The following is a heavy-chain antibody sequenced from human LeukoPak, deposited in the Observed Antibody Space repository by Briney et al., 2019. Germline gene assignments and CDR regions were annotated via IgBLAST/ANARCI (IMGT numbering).Heavy chain of an antibody. CDR1: GFTFSSYS. J-gene: IGHJ4*02. CDR2: ISSSSSYI. CDR3: AREGYSGSYYAGVDYFDY. D-gene: IGHD1-26*01. Sequence: GGSLRLSCAASGFTFSSYSMNWVRQAPGKGLEWVSSISSSSSYIYYADSVKGRFTISRDNAKNSLYLQMNSPRAEDTAVYYCAREGYSGSYYAGVDYFDYWGQGTLVTVSS. V-gene: IGHV3-21*01.